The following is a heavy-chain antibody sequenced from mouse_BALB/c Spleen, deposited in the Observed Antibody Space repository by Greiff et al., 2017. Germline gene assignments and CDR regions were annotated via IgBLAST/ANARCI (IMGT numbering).Heavy chain of an antibody. D-gene: IGHD4-1*01. Sequence: VQLQQSGTVLARPGASVKMSCKASGYSFTSYWMHWVKQRPGQGLEWIGAIYPGNSDTSYNQKFKGKAKLTAVTSASTAYMELSSLTNEDSAVYYCTRELGRGAMDYWGQGTSVTVSS. CDR2: IYPGNSDT. CDR3: TRELGRGAMDY. CDR1: GYSFTSYW. V-gene: IGHV1-5*01. J-gene: IGHJ4*01.